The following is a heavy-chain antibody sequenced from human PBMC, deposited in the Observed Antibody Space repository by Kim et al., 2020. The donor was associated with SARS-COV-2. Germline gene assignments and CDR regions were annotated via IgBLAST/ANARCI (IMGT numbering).Heavy chain of an antibody. CDR3: AKGALRYFDWLCPFDY. D-gene: IGHD3-9*01. CDR1: GFTFSSYG. CDR2: ISYDGSNK. J-gene: IGHJ4*02. Sequence: GGSLRLSCAASGFTFSSYGMHWVRQAPGKGLEWVAVISYDGSNKYYADSVKGRFTISRDNSKNTLYLQMNSLRAEDTAVYYCAKGALRYFDWLCPFDYWGQGTLVTVSS. V-gene: IGHV3-30*18.